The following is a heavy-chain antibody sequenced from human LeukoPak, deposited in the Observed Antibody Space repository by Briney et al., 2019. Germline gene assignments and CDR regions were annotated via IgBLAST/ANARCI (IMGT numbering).Heavy chain of an antibody. CDR2: IIPIFGIA. CDR3: ARDSGYDSSGYYPFDY. Sequence: EASVKVSCKASGGTFSSYAISWVRQAPGQGLEWMGRIIPIFGIANYAQKFQGRVTITADKSTSTAYMELSSLRSEDTAVYYCARDSGYDSSGYYPFDYWGQGTQVTVSS. V-gene: IGHV1-69*04. D-gene: IGHD3-22*01. CDR1: GGTFSSYA. J-gene: IGHJ4*02.